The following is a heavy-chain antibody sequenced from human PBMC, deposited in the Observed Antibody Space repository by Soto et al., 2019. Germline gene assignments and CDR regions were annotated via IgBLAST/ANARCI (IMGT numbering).Heavy chain of an antibody. V-gene: IGHV1-18*01. D-gene: IGHD4-17*01. CDR3: ARDNWRTVTTLRYYYYYYGMDV. Sequence: ASVKVSCKTSGYTFTNYGISWVRQAPGQGLEWMGWISAHTGNTNYAQKFQGRVTMTTDTSTSTAYMELRSLRSDDTAVYYCARDNWRTVTTLRYYYYYYGMDVWGQGTTVTVSS. CDR1: GYTFTNYG. J-gene: IGHJ6*02. CDR2: ISAHTGNT.